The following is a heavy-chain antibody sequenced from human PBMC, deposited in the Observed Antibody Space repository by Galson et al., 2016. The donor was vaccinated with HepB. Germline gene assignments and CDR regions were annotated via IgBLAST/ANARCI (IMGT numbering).Heavy chain of an antibody. J-gene: IGHJ3*02. Sequence: SVKVSCKASGYNFTTYYIHWVRQAPGQGPEWMGLIDPSGGTTFYAQKFRGRLTVTRDTSTDTVYMELSSLISGDTAVYSCARRFCSTTSRCHDAFDIWGLGTMVTVSS. V-gene: IGHV1-46*01. CDR2: IDPSGGTT. D-gene: IGHD2/OR15-2a*01. CDR1: GYNFTTYY. CDR3: ARRFCSTTSRCHDAFDI.